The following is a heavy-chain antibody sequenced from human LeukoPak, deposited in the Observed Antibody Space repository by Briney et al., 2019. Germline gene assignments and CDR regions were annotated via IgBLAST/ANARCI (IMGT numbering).Heavy chain of an antibody. J-gene: IGHJ4*02. D-gene: IGHD6-6*01. CDR2: INGDGRST. CDR3: ASSFSSSNY. Sequence: GGSLRLSCAASGFTFSTYWMHWVRQAPGKGLVWVSRINGDGRSTSYADSVKGRFTISRDNAKNTLYLQMNSLRAEDTAVYYCASSFSSSNYWGQGTLVTVSS. V-gene: IGHV3-74*01. CDR1: GFTFSTYW.